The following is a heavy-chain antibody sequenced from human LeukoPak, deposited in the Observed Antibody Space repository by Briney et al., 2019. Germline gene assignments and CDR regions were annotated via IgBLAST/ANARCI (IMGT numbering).Heavy chain of an antibody. J-gene: IGHJ2*01. Sequence: GGSLRLSCAASGFTFGTYWMDWVRQAPGKGLEWVANIKQDGSEKYYVDSVKGRFTLSRDSAKNSLYLQMNSLRAEDTAVYYCARAEWSNWYFDLWGRGTLVTVSS. CDR3: ARAEWSNWYFDL. CDR2: IKQDGSEK. D-gene: IGHD3-3*01. CDR1: GFTFGTYW. V-gene: IGHV3-7*03.